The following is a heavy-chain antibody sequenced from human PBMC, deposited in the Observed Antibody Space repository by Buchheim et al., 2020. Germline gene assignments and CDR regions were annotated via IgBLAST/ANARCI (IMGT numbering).Heavy chain of an antibody. D-gene: IGHD3-10*01. Sequence: EVQLVDSGGGLVQPGGSLRLSCAASGFTFSSYWMHWVRQAPGKGPVWVSRINTDGTDTSYADSVKGRFTISRENARNTLDVQMNSLEAEDTAVYFCARGGTSGSLDYWGQGTL. CDR2: INTDGTDT. CDR1: GFTFSSYW. V-gene: IGHV3-74*01. CDR3: ARGGTSGSLDY. J-gene: IGHJ4*02.